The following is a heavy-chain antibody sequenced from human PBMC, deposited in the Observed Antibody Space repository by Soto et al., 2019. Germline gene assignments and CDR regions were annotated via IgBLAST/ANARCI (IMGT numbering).Heavy chain of an antibody. J-gene: IGHJ4*02. CDR1: GYSFTSYW. Sequence: PGESLKISCKGSGYSFTSYWISWVRQMPGKGLEWMGRIDPSDSYTNYSPSFQGHVTISAAKSISTAYLQWSSLKASDTAMYYYARHSITFGGVIEHVDYWGQGTLVTVSS. CDR2: IDPSDSYT. V-gene: IGHV5-10-1*01. D-gene: IGHD3-16*02. CDR3: ARHSITFGGVIEHVDY.